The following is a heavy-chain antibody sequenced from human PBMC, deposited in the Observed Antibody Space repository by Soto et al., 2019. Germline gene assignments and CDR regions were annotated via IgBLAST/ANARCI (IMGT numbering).Heavy chain of an antibody. V-gene: IGHV4-4*02. CDR1: GGSISTNDW. Sequence: SETLSLTCAVSGGSISTNDWWTWVRQPPGKGLEWIGDIHHTGSTTNYSPSLQSRVTVSIDKSENQFSLRLTSVTAADTAVYYWATRDCTHHVCHFPCGQRTLVIVSS. CDR3: ATRDCTHHVCHFP. CDR2: IHHTGSTT. D-gene: IGHD2-8*01. J-gene: IGHJ5*02.